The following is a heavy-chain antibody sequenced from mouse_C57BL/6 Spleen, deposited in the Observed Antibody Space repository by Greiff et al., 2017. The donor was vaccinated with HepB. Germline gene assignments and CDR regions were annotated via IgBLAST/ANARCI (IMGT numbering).Heavy chain of an antibody. CDR3: ARGDYDSWYFDV. Sequence: EVQLQQSGPELVKPGASVKISCKASGYTFTDYYMNWVKQSHGKSLEWIGDINPNNGGTSYNQKFKGTATLTVDKSSSTAYMELRSLTSEDSAVYYCARGDYDSWYFDVWGTGTTVTVSS. CDR1: GYTFTDYY. CDR2: INPNNGGT. J-gene: IGHJ1*03. V-gene: IGHV1-26*01. D-gene: IGHD2-4*01.